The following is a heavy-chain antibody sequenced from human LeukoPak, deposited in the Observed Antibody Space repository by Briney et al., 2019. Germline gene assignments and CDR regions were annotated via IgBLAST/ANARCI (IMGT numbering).Heavy chain of an antibody. V-gene: IGHV4-59*01. D-gene: IGHD3-9*01. J-gene: IGHJ5*02. Sequence: SSETLSLTCTVSGGSSSTYWWSWIRQPPGKGLQWLGSIRYGVSTHSNPSLQSRVTISVDTSKNQFSLKLSSVTAADTAMYYCAKYAALTGPNWLDTWGQGILVTVSS. CDR3: AKYAALTGPNWLDT. CDR2: IRYGVST. CDR1: GGSSSTYW.